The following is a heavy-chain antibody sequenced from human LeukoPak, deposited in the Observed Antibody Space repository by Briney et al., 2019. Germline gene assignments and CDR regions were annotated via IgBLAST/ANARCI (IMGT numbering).Heavy chain of an antibody. CDR1: GYTFTSYG. D-gene: IGHD3-10*01. J-gene: IGHJ4*02. V-gene: IGHV1-18*01. CDR2: ISAYNGNT. Sequence: ASVKVSCKASGYTFTSYGISWVRQAPGQGLEWMGWISAYNGNTNYAQKFQGRVTITADESTSTAYMELSSLRSEDTAVYYCARGTFTMVRGVITDFDYWGQGTLVTVSS. CDR3: ARGTFTMVRGVITDFDY.